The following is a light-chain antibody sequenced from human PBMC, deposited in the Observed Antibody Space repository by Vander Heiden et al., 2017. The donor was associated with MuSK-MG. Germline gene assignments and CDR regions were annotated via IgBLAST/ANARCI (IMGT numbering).Light chain of an antibody. CDR2: AAS. V-gene: IGKV3-11*01. Sequence: VLTQSPRPLSSSPGETATLSCRASQHVGNCLTWYKQKPGQAPRLLISAASKRDSEVPGRFSGCGSGTDFTLTISSLESEDFASYYCQQSDSRPLTFGAGTKV. J-gene: IGKJ3*01. CDR1: QHVGNC. CDR3: QQSDSRPLT.